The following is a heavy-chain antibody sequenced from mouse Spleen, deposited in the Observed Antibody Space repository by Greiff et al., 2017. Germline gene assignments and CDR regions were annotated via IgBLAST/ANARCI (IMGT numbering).Heavy chain of an antibody. CDR2: IDPANGNT. CDR1: GFNIKDTY. J-gene: IGHJ4*01. Sequence: VQLQQSGAELVKPGASVKLSCTASGFNIKDTYMHWVKQRPEQGLEWIGRIDPANGNTKYDPKFQGKAAITADTSSNTAYLQLSSLTSEDTAVYYCATTVVATNYYAMDYWGQGTSVTVSS. CDR3: ATTVVATNYYAMDY. V-gene: IGHV14-3*02. D-gene: IGHD1-1*01.